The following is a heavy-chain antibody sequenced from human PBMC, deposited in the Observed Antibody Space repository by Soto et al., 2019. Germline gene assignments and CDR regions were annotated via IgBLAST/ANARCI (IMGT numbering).Heavy chain of an antibody. J-gene: IGHJ4*02. CDR2: IYSGGST. V-gene: IGHV3-66*01. D-gene: IGHD3-16*01. CDR1: GFTVSTKY. Sequence: EVQLVESGGGLVQPGGSLRLSCAASGFTVSTKYMSWVRQAPGKGLEWVSVIYSGGSTFYADSVRGRFTISRDNSKNTVILKRNGRRAEDTVVYYCARDLGAADYGGRETLVTVSS. CDR3: ARDLGAADY.